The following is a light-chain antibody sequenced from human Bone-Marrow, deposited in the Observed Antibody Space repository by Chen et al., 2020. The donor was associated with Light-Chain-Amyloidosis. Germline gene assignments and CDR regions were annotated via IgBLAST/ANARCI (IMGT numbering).Light chain of an antibody. CDR2: DDS. J-gene: IGLJ3*02. Sequence: SYVLTQPSSVSVAPGQTATIASGGNNIGSTSVHWYQQTPGQAPLLVVYDDSDRPSGIPERMSGSNSVNTATLTISRVEAGDDADYYCQVWDRGSDRPVFGGGTKLTVL. CDR1: NIGSTS. CDR3: QVWDRGSDRPV. V-gene: IGLV3-21*02.